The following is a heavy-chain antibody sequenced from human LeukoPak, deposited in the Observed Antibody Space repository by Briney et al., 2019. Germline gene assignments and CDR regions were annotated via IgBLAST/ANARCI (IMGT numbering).Heavy chain of an antibody. D-gene: IGHD1-26*01. J-gene: IGHJ5*02. Sequence: GGSLRLSCVASGFTFSGYWMSWVRQAPGKGLEWVANIKQDGSEKYYVDSVKGRFTISRDNAKNSLYLQMNSLRAEDTAVYYCARDRGIVGQFDPWGQGTLVTVSS. V-gene: IGHV3-7*01. CDR3: ARDRGIVGQFDP. CDR2: IKQDGSEK. CDR1: GFTFSGYW.